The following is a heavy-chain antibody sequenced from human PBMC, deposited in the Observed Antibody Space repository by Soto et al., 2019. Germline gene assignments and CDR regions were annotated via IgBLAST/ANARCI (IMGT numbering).Heavy chain of an antibody. D-gene: IGHD3-16*01. V-gene: IGHV3-23*01. CDR2: ISDGGDLT. J-gene: IGHJ5*02. CDR1: GFTFSTYA. Sequence: EVQLLESGGGLVQPGGSLRVSCVASGFTFSTYALSWVRQAPGKGLEWVSSISDGGDLTYYADSVKGRFTISRDSPKSTVYLYMTRLRAVDTAVYYCAKFRGWGCYGALDAWGQGALVTVSS. CDR3: AKFRGWGCYGALDA.